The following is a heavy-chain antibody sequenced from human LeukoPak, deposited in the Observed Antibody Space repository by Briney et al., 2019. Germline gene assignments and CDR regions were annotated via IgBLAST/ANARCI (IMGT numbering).Heavy chain of an antibody. CDR2: ANPNSGGT. CDR1: GYTFTGYY. V-gene: IGHV1-2*04. J-gene: IGHJ6*02. CDR3: ARERFPHYDIGREYGMDV. D-gene: IGHD3-9*01. Sequence: ASVKVSCKASGYTFTGYYMHWVRQAPGQGLEWMGWANPNSGGTNYAQKFQGWVTMTRDTSISTAYMELSRLRSDDTAVYYCARERFPHYDIGREYGMDVWGQGTTVTVSS.